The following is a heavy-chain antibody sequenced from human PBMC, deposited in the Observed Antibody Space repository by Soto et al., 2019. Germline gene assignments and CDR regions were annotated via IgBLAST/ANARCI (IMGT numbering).Heavy chain of an antibody. Sequence: QVQLVQSGAEVKKPGASVKVSCKASGYTFTSYAMHWVRQAPGQRLEWMGWINAGNGNTKYSQKFQGRVTITRDTSASTGYRERCSLRSEDTAVYYCARDRGGYYDRRGDPRDEYFQHWGQGTLVTVSS. V-gene: IGHV1-3*01. CDR1: GYTFTSYA. J-gene: IGHJ1*01. CDR2: INAGNGNT. CDR3: ARDRGGYYDRRGDPRDEYFQH. D-gene: IGHD3-22*01.